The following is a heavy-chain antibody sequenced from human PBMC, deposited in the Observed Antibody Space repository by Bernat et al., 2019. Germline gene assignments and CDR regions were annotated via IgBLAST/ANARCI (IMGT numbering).Heavy chain of an antibody. CDR3: AKDTSPSTYYFDY. CDR1: GFTFSSYA. CDR2: ISGSDGST. V-gene: IGHV3-23*01. Sequence: EVQLLESGGGLVQPGGSLRLSCAASGFTFSSYAMSWVRQAPGKGLEWVSAISGSDGSTYYADSVKGRFTISRDNSKNTLYLQMNSLRAEDTAVYYCAKDTSPSTYYFDYWGQGTLVTVSS. D-gene: IGHD3-3*02. J-gene: IGHJ4*02.